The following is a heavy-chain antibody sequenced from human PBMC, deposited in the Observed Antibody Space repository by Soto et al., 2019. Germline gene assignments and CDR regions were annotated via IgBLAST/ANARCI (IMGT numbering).Heavy chain of an antibody. Sequence: QVQLVQSGAEVKKPGSSVKVSCKASGGTFSSYAISWVRQAPGQGLEWMGGIIPIFGTANYAQKFQGRVTITADESTIKAHMELSSLRSEDTAVYYCARGRGYCSGGSCSAGYWGQGTLVTVSS. CDR2: IIPIFGTA. CDR1: GGTFSSYA. J-gene: IGHJ4*02. V-gene: IGHV1-69*01. D-gene: IGHD2-15*01. CDR3: ARGRGYCSGGSCSAGY.